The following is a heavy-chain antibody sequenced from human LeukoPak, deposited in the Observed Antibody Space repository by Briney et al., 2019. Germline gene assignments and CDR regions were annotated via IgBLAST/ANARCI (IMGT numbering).Heavy chain of an antibody. D-gene: IGHD3-10*01. CDR3: ARYRVRGVTAFDY. V-gene: IGHV4-30-2*01. Sequence: SETLSLTCAVSGGSISSGGYSWSWIRQPPGKGLEWIGYIYHSGSTYYNPSLKSRVTISVDTSKNQFSLKLSSVTAADTAVYYCARYRVRGVTAFDYWGQGTLVTVSS. CDR1: GGSISSGGYS. CDR2: IYHSGST. J-gene: IGHJ4*02.